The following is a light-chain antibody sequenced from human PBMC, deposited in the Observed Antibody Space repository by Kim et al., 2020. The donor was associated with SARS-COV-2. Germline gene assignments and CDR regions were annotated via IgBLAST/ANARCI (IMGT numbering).Light chain of an antibody. Sequence: ALGQTVRITCQGDSLRSYYASWYQQKRGQAPLLVLYEKNNRPSGIPDRFSGSSSGNTASLTITGAQAEDEADYYCNSRESGVNHVVFGGGTQLTFL. CDR1: SLRSYY. V-gene: IGLV3-19*01. CDR2: EKN. CDR3: NSRESGVNHVV. J-gene: IGLJ3*02.